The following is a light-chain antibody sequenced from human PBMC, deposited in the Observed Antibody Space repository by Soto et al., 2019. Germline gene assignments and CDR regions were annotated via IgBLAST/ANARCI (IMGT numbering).Light chain of an antibody. CDR1: QSISTW. CDR3: QQYNTYPLT. Sequence: DIQMTQSPSTLSASVGDRVTITCRASQSISTWLAWYQQKPGKAPKLLIYKASTLEGGVPSRFSGSGSETEFNITISSLHPDDFATYYCQQYNTYPLTVGGGTKVDIK. V-gene: IGKV1-5*03. J-gene: IGKJ4*01. CDR2: KAS.